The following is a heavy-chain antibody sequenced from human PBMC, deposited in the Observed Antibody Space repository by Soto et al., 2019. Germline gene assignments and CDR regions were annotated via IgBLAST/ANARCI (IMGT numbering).Heavy chain of an antibody. CDR1: GFTFSSYS. D-gene: IGHD3-10*01. CDR2: ISSSSSTI. CDR3: ARDLRAPITMVRGAFDY. J-gene: IGHJ4*02. V-gene: IGHV3-48*02. Sequence: GGSLRLSCAASGFTFSSYSMNWVRQAPGKGLEWVSYISSSSSTIYYADSVKGRFTISRDNAKNSLYLQMNSLRDEDTAVYYCARDLRAPITMVRGAFDYWGQGTLVTVSS.